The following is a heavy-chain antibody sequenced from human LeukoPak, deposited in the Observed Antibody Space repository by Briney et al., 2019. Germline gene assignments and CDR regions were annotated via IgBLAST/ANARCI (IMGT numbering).Heavy chain of an antibody. V-gene: IGHV4-59*12. Sequence: SETLSLTCTVSGGSISTFYWNWIRQPPGKGLEWIGHIYYSGSTNYNPSLKSRVTISVDTSKNQFSLKLSSVTAADTAVYYCARDSIPYYYYMDVWGKGTTVTVSS. CDR1: GGSISTFY. CDR2: IYYSGST. CDR3: ARDSIPYYYYMDV. J-gene: IGHJ6*03. D-gene: IGHD2-2*01.